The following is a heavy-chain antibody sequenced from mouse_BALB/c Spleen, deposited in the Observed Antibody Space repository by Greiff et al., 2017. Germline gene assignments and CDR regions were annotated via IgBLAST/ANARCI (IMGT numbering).Heavy chain of an antibody. Sequence: DVHLVESGGGLVQPGGSLKLSCAASGFTFSSYTMSWVRQTPEKRLEWVAYISNGGGSTYYPDTVKGRFTISRDNAKNTLYLQMSSLKSEDTAMYYCARLRWLHFAYWGQGTLVTVSA. CDR1: GFTFSSYT. D-gene: IGHD2-3*01. V-gene: IGHV5-12-2*01. CDR3: ARLRWLHFAY. J-gene: IGHJ3*01. CDR2: ISNGGGST.